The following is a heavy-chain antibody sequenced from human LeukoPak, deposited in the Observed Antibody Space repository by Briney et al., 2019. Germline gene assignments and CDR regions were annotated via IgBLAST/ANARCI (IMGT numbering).Heavy chain of an antibody. J-gene: IGHJ4*02. Sequence: PSETLSLTCTVSGGSISSYYWSWIRQPPGKGLEWIGYIYYSGSTNYNPSLKSRVTISVDTSKNQFSLKLSSVTAADTAVYYCARGSDLYDSSGYPHFDYWGQGTLVTVSS. V-gene: IGHV4-59*08. D-gene: IGHD3-22*01. CDR1: GGSISSYY. CDR2: IYYSGST. CDR3: ARGSDLYDSSGYPHFDY.